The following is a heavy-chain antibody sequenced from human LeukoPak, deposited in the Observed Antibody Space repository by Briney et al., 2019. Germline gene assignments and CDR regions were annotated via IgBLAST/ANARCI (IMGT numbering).Heavy chain of an antibody. CDR1: GFTFSDYS. CDR3: ARAGSFDY. Sequence: PGGSLRLSCAASGFTFSDYSMSWVRQAPGKGLEWVSYISSTSSTINYADSAKGRFTISRDNANNSLYLQMNSLRAEDTAVYYCARAGSFDYWGQGTLVTVSS. V-gene: IGHV3-48*01. D-gene: IGHD3-10*01. J-gene: IGHJ4*02. CDR2: ISSTSSTI.